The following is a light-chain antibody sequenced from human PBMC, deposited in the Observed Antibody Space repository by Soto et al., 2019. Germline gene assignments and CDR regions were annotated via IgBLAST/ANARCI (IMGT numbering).Light chain of an antibody. CDR2: DAS. Sequence: EIVLTQSPATLSLSPGERATLSCRASQSVSSYLAWYQQKRGQAPRLLIYDASNRATGIPARFRGSGSGTASPHTISRVEPEDVAVYYCQQRRDWSYTFGQGTMLEIK. CDR3: QQRRDWSYT. J-gene: IGKJ2*01. CDR1: QSVSSY. V-gene: IGKV3-11*01.